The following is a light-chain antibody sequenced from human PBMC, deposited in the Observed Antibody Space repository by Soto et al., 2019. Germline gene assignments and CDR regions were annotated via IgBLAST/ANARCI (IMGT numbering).Light chain of an antibody. CDR1: SSDVGDYNY. CDR3: ATWDDDLYTPI. CDR2: EVS. Sequence: QSALTQPASVSGSPGQSITISCTGTSSDVGDYNYVSWYQQHPGKAPKLMIYEVSDRPSGVSSRFSGSKSGKTASLTISGLQAEDEADYYCATWDDDLYTPIIGGGTKLTVL. V-gene: IGLV2-14*01. J-gene: IGLJ2*01.